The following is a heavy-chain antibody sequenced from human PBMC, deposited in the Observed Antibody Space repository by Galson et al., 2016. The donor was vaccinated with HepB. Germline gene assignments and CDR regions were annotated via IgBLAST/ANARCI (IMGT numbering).Heavy chain of an antibody. CDR3: ARDTMVRGAKMDY. CDR1: GDTFSTYA. D-gene: IGHD3-10*01. CDR2: IIPIFGTT. Sequence: SVKVSCKASGDTFSTYAISWVRQTPGQGPEWMGGIIPIFGTTKYAQRFQGRVMITADESTSTAYMELSSLRSEDTAVYYCARDTMVRGAKMDYWGQGTLVTVTA. J-gene: IGHJ4*02. V-gene: IGHV1-69*13.